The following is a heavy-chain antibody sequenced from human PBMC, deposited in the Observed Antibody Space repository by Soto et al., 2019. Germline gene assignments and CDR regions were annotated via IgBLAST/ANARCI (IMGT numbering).Heavy chain of an antibody. D-gene: IGHD3-10*01. CDR2: INDSGST. V-gene: IGHV4-4*02. CDR3: ARVPVRKYYRAGSYQNYYFGMDV. J-gene: IGHJ6*02. CDR1: GGSICSSNW. Sequence: SETLSLTCAVSGGSICSSNWWSWVRQPPGKGLEWIGEINDSGSTKYNPSLKSRVTISVDRSKSQFSLNLSSVTAADTAIYFCARVPVRKYYRAGSYQNYYFGMDVWGQGTTVTVSS.